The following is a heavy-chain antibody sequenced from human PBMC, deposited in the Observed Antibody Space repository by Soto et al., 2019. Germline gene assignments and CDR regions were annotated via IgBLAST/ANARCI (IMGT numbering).Heavy chain of an antibody. V-gene: IGHV3-23*01. D-gene: IGHD1-1*01. CDR1: GLTFSVYA. Sequence: EVHLLESGGGLVQPGGSLRLSCAASGLTFSVYAMSWVRQAPGKGLEWVSGISGPGNSTYYAASVRGRFTTSRDNSKNIVYLQMNSLRPEDTAIYYCAKERKWLEPDFDSWGQGTLVAVSS. J-gene: IGHJ4*02. CDR2: ISGPGNST. CDR3: AKERKWLEPDFDS.